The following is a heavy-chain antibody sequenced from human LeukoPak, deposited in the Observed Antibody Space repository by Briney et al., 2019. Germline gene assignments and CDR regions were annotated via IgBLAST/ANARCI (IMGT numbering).Heavy chain of an antibody. CDR2: IYYSGNT. CDR1: GVSISSSNSY. J-gene: IGHJ4*02. Sequence: SETLSLTCTVSGVSISSSNSYWGWIRQPPGKGLEWIGSIYYSGNTYYNASLKSRVTISIDTSKNQFSLKLTSVTAADTAVYYCARQTGSGLFILPGGQGTLVTVSS. D-gene: IGHD3/OR15-3a*01. CDR3: ARQTGSGLFILP. V-gene: IGHV4-39*01.